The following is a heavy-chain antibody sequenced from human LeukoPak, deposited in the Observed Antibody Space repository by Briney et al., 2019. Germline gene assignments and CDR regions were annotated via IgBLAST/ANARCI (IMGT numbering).Heavy chain of an antibody. V-gene: IGHV1-2*02. Sequence: GASVKVSCKASGYTFTGYYMHWVRQAPGQGLEWMGWINPNSGGTNYAQKFQGRVTMTRDTSISTAYMELSRLRSEDTAVYYCARVANYYDSSGPFDYWGQGTLVTVSS. J-gene: IGHJ4*02. CDR1: GYTFTGYY. CDR3: ARVANYYDSSGPFDY. CDR2: INPNSGGT. D-gene: IGHD3-22*01.